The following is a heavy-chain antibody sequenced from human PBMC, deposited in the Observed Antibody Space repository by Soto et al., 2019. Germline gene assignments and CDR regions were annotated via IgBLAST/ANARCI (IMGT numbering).Heavy chain of an antibody. D-gene: IGHD5-12*01. J-gene: IGHJ4*02. CDR2: IYYSGST. Sequence: SETLSLTCTVSGGSISSGGYYWSWIRQHPGKGLEWIGYIYYSGSTYYNPSLKSRVTISVDTSKNQFSLKLSSVTAADTAVYYCARTDVDIVATTPTYYFDYWGQGTLVTVSS. CDR1: GGSISSGGYY. CDR3: ARTDVDIVATTPTYYFDY. V-gene: IGHV4-31*03.